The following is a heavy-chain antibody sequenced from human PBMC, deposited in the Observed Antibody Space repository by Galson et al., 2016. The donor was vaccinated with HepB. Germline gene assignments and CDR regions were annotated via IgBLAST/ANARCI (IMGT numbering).Heavy chain of an antibody. J-gene: IGHJ4*02. Sequence: ATLFSSSTADGGSIRGYYWSWLRQPPGERLVWTAMINHAGTTYYKPSLQGRLTISVDTSKNHFSLTVSSVTAADTAVYYCARGAVPAARGYGSFDYWGQGTLVIVSS. V-gene: IGHV4-34*01. CDR2: INHAGTT. CDR3: ARGAVPAARGYGSFDY. CDR1: GGSIRGYY. D-gene: IGHD2-2*01.